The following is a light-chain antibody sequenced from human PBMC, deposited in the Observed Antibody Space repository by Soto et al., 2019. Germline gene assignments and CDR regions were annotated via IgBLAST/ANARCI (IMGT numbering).Light chain of an antibody. CDR3: QQFNSFPFI. V-gene: IGKV1-9*01. CDR2: AAS. CDR1: QAIDSY. J-gene: IGKJ5*01. Sequence: DIQLTQSPSFLSASVGDRVTITCRASQAIDSYLAWYQQKPGKAPKLLIYAASLLESGVPSRFSGSGSGTEFTLTISSLQPEDFAIYYCQQFNSFPFIFGQGTQLEIK.